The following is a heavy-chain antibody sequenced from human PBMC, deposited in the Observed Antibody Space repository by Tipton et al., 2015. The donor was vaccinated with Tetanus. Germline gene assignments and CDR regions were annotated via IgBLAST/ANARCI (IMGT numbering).Heavy chain of an antibody. V-gene: IGHV4-59*01. CDR3: ARGRRIQLWNDAFHI. J-gene: IGHJ3*02. CDR1: GGSITNYY. Sequence: LRLSCTVSGGSITNYYWSWVRQSPGKGLEWIGYVYYRGGTIASPSFKSRVTMSVDTSKKQVSLILGSVTAADTAVYYCARGRRIQLWNDAFHIWGQGTMITVSS. CDR2: VYYRGGT. D-gene: IGHD5-18*01.